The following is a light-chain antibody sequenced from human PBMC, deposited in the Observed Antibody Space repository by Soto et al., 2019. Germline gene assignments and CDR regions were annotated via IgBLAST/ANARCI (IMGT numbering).Light chain of an antibody. CDR1: PSVSGS. Sequence: TQSPATLAVSPGERATISXRASPSVSGSFAWYQQQPGXAPRXXXAGXSNIAIGSPASFSAWGSGTDFTRPISRGDPDDCDCYYWQQYLTPPRPVAQRTRLEIK. CDR2: GXS. J-gene: IGKJ5*01. V-gene: IGKV3D-15*01. CDR3: QQYLTPPRP.